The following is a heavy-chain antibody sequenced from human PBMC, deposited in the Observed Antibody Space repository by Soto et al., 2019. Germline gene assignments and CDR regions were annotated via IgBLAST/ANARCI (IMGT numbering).Heavy chain of an antibody. CDR3: ARVAYYYGSGSYYSFRVGGMDV. CDR2: IIPIFGTA. V-gene: IGHV1-69*06. D-gene: IGHD3-10*01. CDR1: GGTFSSYA. J-gene: IGHJ6*02. Sequence: SVKVSCKASGGTFSSYAISWVRQAPGQGLEWMGGIIPIFGTANYAQKFQGRVTITADKSTSTAYMELSSLRSEDTAVYYCARVAYYYGSGSYYSFRVGGMDVWGQGTTVTVYS.